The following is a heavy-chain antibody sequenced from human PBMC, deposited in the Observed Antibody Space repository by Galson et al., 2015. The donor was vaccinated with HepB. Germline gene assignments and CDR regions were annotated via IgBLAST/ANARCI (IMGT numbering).Heavy chain of an antibody. Sequence: SLRLSGAASGFIFGSYGMNWGRPAPGKGLEWVSTISGSSTYSADSVKGRFTISGDNSKNTMYLQMNDLRAEDTAMYYCTRVRSENTIFGVLVSSSWEPIESWGQGTLVAVSS. V-gene: IGHV3-23*01. CDR2: ISGSST. J-gene: IGHJ4*02. CDR3: TRVRSENTIFGVLVSSSWEPIES. D-gene: IGHD3-3*01. CDR1: GFIFGSYG.